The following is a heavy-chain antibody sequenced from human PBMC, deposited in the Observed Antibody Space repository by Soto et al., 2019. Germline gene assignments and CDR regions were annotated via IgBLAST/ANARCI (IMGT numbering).Heavy chain of an antibody. Sequence: PSETLSLTCTVSGVSISSYYWSWIRQPPGKGLEWIGYIYYSGSTNYNPSLKSRVTISVDTSKNQFSLKLSSVTAADTAVYYWARAYCGGDCYFPDYWGQGTRVTVSS. D-gene: IGHD2-21*02. CDR1: GVSISSYY. V-gene: IGHV4-59*01. J-gene: IGHJ4*02. CDR3: ARAYCGGDCYFPDY. CDR2: IYYSGST.